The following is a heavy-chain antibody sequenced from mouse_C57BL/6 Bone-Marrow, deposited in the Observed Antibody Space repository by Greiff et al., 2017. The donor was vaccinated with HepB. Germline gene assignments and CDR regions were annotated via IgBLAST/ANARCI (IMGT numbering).Heavy chain of an antibody. CDR3: ARDGVTTGYWYFDV. Sequence: VHLVESGPGLVQPSQSLSITCTVSGFSLTSYGVHWVRQAPGKGLEWLGVIWSGGSTDYNAAFISRLSISKDNSKSQVFFKMNSLQADDTAIYYCARDGVTTGYWYFDVWGTGTTVTVSS. J-gene: IGHJ1*03. CDR1: GFSLTSYG. CDR2: IWSGGST. V-gene: IGHV2-2*01. D-gene: IGHD2-5*01.